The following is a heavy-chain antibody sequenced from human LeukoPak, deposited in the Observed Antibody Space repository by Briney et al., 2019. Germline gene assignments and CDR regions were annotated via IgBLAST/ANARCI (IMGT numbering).Heavy chain of an antibody. J-gene: IGHJ6*03. CDR2: IYYSGST. V-gene: IGHV4-39*07. CDR3: ARGSEDYYYYYMDV. Sequence: PSETLSLTCTVSGGSISSSSYYWGWVRQPQGKGLEWIGSIYYSGSTYYNPSLKSRVTISVDTSKNQFSLKLSSVTAADTAVYYCARGSEDYYYYYMDVWGKGTTVTVSS. CDR1: GGSISSSSYY.